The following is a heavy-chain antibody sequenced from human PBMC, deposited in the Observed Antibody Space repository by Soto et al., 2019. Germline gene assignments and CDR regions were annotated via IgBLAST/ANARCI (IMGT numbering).Heavy chain of an antibody. D-gene: IGHD4-4*01. CDR3: GRVGNNNWFGP. Sequence: ASVPVSGRASGYTYTRSGISWVRQAPGQGREWMGWISGYNGNTNYAQKLQGRVTMTTDTSTSTAYMELRSLRSDDTAVYYCGRVGNNNWFGPWGQGTLVPV. CDR1: GYTYTRSG. CDR2: ISGYNGNT. V-gene: IGHV1-18*04. J-gene: IGHJ5*02.